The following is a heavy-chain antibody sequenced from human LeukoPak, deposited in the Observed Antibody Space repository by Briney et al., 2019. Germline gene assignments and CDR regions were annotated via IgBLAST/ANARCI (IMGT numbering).Heavy chain of an antibody. CDR1: GHTFSSYG. CDR2: ISSSGSSI. J-gene: IGHJ5*02. CDR3: ATSQRGDIWAVSWFDP. V-gene: IGHV3-48*03. Sequence: GGSQRLSCGGWGHTFSSYGMNGARQARGEGLEGLSYISSSGSSISYTNPVKGRFTISRENTKKSLFRQRNSLRAEDTAVYYCATSQRGDIWAVSWFDPWGQGTLVTVSS. D-gene: IGHD3-9*01.